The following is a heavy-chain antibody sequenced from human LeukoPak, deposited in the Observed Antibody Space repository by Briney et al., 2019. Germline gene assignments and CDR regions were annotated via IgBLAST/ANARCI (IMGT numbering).Heavy chain of an antibody. D-gene: IGHD3-10*01. Sequence: SETLSLTCTVSGGSISSYYWSWIRQPPGKGLEWIGYIYYSGSTNYNPSLKSRVTISVDTSKNQFSLKLSSVTAAGTAVYYCARVHGSGSYYTPFFDYWGQGTLVTVSS. CDR2: IYYSGST. CDR1: GGSISSYY. J-gene: IGHJ4*02. V-gene: IGHV4-59*01. CDR3: ARVHGSGSYYTPFFDY.